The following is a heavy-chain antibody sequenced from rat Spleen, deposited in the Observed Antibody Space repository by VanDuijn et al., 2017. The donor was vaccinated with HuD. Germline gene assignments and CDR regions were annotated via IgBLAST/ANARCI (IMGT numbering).Heavy chain of an antibody. Sequence: EVQLVGSDGGLVQPGRSLKLSCAASGFTSSDYYMAWVRQAPTKGLEWVATISYDGSGTYYRDSVKGRFTISRDNAKSTLYLQMDSLGSEDTATYYCARGTRNYSSYGGFAYWGQGTLVTVSS. D-gene: IGHD1-2*01. V-gene: IGHV5-29*01. CDR2: ISYDGSGT. CDR1: GFTSSDYY. CDR3: ARGTRNYSSYGGFAY. J-gene: IGHJ3*01.